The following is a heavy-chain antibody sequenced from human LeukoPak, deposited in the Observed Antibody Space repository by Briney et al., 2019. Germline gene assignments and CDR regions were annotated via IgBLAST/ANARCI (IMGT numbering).Heavy chain of an antibody. J-gene: IGHJ5*02. D-gene: IGHD3-10*01. CDR2: INPNSGGT. V-gene: IGHV1-2*02. CDR1: GYTFTGYY. CDR3: ARDGRKVRGVIIMNWFDP. Sequence: ASVKVSCKASGYTFTGYYMHWVRQAPGQGLEWMGWINPNSGGTNYAQKFQGRVTMTRDTSISTAYMELSRLRSDDTAVYYCARDGRKVRGVIIMNWFDPWGQGTLVTVSS.